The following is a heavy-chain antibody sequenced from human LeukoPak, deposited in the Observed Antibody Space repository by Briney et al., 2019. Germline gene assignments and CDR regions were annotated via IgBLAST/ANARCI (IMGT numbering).Heavy chain of an antibody. CDR2: ISSSSSYI. CDR1: GFTFSSYS. Sequence: GGSLRLSCAASGFTFSSYSMNWVRQAPGKGLEWVSSISSSSSYIYYADSVKGRFTISRDNAKNSLYLQMNSLRAEDTAVYYCARGHPPKLRYFDWYKPFDYWGQGTLVTVSS. CDR3: ARGHPPKLRYFDWYKPFDY. D-gene: IGHD3-9*01. V-gene: IGHV3-21*01. J-gene: IGHJ4*02.